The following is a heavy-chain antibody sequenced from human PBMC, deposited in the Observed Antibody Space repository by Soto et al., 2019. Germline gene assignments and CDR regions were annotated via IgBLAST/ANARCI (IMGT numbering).Heavy chain of an antibody. Sequence: GASVKVSCKVSGYTLTELSMHWVRQAPGKGLEWMGGFDPEDGETIYAQKFQGRVTMTEDTSTDTAYMELSSLRSEDTAVYYCAQSANSGYDYLSPTYYYYYMDVWGKGTTVTVSS. J-gene: IGHJ6*03. CDR2: FDPEDGET. CDR3: AQSANSGYDYLSPTYYYYYMDV. CDR1: GYTLTELS. V-gene: IGHV1-24*01. D-gene: IGHD5-12*01.